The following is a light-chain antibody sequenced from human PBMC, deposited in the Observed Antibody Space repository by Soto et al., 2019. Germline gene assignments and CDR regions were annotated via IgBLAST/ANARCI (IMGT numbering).Light chain of an antibody. CDR1: QSVSSSY. Sequence: EIVLTQSPGTLSLSPGEKATLSCRASQSVSSSYLAWYQQKPGQAPRLLIYGTSSRATAIPDRFSGSGSGTDFTLTISRLEPEDYAVYYCQEYNSSSRTFGQGTKVDIK. CDR3: QEYNSSSRT. J-gene: IGKJ1*01. CDR2: GTS. V-gene: IGKV3-20*01.